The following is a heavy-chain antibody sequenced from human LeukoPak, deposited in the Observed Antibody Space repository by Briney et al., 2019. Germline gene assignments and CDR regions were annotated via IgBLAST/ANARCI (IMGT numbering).Heavy chain of an antibody. V-gene: IGHV1-18*01. D-gene: IGHD3-10*01. Sequence: ASVKVSCKASGYTFTSYGISWVRQAPGQGLEWMGWISAYNGNTNNAQKLQGRVTMTTDTSTSTAYMELRSLRSDDTAVYYCAREPIITMALDYWGQGTLVTVSS. CDR3: AREPIITMALDY. CDR2: ISAYNGNT. CDR1: GYTFTSYG. J-gene: IGHJ4*02.